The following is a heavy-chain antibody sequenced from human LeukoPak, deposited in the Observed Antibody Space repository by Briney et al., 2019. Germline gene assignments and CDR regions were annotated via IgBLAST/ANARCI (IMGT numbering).Heavy chain of an antibody. CDR2: VTGSGSVTSST. V-gene: IGHV3-23*01. CDR3: AKEGTYNNFWSGYFH. D-gene: IGHD3-3*01. CDR1: GFTFSSYE. J-gene: IGHJ4*02. Sequence: GGSLRLSCAASGFTFSSYEMNWVRQAPGKGLEWVSSVTGSGSVTSSTYYADSVKGRFTIPRDNSKNTLYLQMNSLRAEDTALYYCAKEGTYNNFWSGYFHWGQGALVTVSS.